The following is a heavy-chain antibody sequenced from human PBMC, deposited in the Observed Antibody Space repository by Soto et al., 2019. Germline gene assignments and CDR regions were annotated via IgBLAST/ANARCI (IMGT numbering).Heavy chain of an antibody. CDR3: AKDRSYIVRGVVY. CDR1: GFTFSSYA. J-gene: IGHJ4*02. CDR2: ISGSGGST. D-gene: IGHD3-10*01. V-gene: IGHV3-23*01. Sequence: PGGSLRLSCAASGFTFSSYAMSWVRQAPGKGLEWVSAISGSGGSTYYADSXXGRFTISRDNSKNTLYLQMNSLRAEDTAVYYCAKDRSYIVRGVVYWGQGALVTVSS.